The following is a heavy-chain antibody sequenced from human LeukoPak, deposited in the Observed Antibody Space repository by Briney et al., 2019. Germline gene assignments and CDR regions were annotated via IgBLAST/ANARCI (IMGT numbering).Heavy chain of an antibody. D-gene: IGHD3-22*01. CDR3: ARGGNYYDSSGYQRNDAFDI. CDR2: ISSSSSYI. Sequence: PGGSLRLSCAASGFTFSSYSMNWVRQAPGKGLEWVSSISSSSSYIYYADSVKGRFTISRDNAKNSLYLQMNSLRAEDTAVYYCARGGNYYDSSGYQRNDAFDIWGQGTMVTVSS. J-gene: IGHJ3*02. V-gene: IGHV3-21*01. CDR1: GFTFSSYS.